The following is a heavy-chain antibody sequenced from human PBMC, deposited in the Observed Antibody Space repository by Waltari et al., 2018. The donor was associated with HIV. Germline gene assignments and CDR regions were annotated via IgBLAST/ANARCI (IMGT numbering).Heavy chain of an antibody. Sequence: EVHLVESGGGLVQPGGSLRLSCTGSGFTFSNYWMSWVRQAPGKGPEWVASINYDGGDKYYVDSVKGRFTISRENGKNSLYIQMSSLRVEDMAVYYCAREPFWGQGILVTVSS. V-gene: IGHV3-7*01. J-gene: IGHJ4*02. CDR3: AREPF. CDR1: GFTFSNYW. CDR2: INYDGGDK.